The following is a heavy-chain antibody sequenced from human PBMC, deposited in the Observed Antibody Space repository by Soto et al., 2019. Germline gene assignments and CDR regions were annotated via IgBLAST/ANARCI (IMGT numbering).Heavy chain of an antibody. CDR1: GGTFSTYG. V-gene: IGHV1-69*13. J-gene: IGHJ4*02. CDR3: ARELDPYYGGISLSLDY. D-gene: IGHD4-17*01. Sequence: QVQLVQSGAEVKKPGSSVKVSCKASGGTFSTYGMNWVRLAPGQGLEWMGGIIPKFGTTNYAQKFQGRVTITADESTNTAYMELNYLRSEDTAVYFCARELDPYYGGISLSLDYWGQGTLVTVSS. CDR2: IIPKFGTT.